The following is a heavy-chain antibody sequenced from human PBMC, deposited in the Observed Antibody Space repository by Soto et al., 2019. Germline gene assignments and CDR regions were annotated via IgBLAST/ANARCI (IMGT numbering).Heavy chain of an antibody. CDR2: INPSGGST. CDR1: GYTFTSYY. CDR3: AAVLVTTTFLFDY. D-gene: IGHD4-17*01. Sequence: ASVKVSCKASGYTFTSYYMHWVRQAPGQGLEWMGIINPSGGSTSYARKFQGRVTMTRDTSTSTVYMELSSLRSEGTAVYYCAAVLVTTTFLFDYWGQGTLVTVSS. J-gene: IGHJ4*02. V-gene: IGHV1-46*01.